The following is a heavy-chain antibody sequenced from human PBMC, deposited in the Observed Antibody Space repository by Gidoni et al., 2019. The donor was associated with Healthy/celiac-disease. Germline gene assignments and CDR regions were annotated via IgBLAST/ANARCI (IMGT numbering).Heavy chain of an antibody. CDR3: ARRFGIAVNYYFDY. J-gene: IGHJ4*02. V-gene: IGHV4-59*01. CDR1: GGSISSYY. Sequence: QVQLQESGPGPVKPSETLSLTCTVSGGSISSYYWSWIRQPPGKGLEWIGYIYYSGSTNYNPSLKSRVTISVDTSKNQFSLKLSSVTAADTAVYYCARRFGIAVNYYFDYWGQGTLVTVSS. D-gene: IGHD6-19*01. CDR2: IYYSGST.